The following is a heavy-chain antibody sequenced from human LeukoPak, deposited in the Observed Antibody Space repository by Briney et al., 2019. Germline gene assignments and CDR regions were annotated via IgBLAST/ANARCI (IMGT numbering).Heavy chain of an antibody. J-gene: IGHJ4*02. D-gene: IGHD1-1*01. CDR2: ISSSNNDI. V-gene: IGHV3-48*02. CDR3: ARSRNYFDY. CDR1: GFTFSSYS. Sequence: PGGSLRLSCAASGFTFSSYSMNWVRQAPGKGPEWVSCISSSNNDIYYADSVQGRFTISRDNAKNSLYLQMNSLRDEDTAVYYCARSRNYFDYWGQGTLVTVSS.